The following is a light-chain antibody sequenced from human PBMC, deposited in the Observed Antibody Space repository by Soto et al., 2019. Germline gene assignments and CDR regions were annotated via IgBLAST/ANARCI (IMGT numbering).Light chain of an antibody. CDR1: QNVGKD. Sequence: DIQMTQSPSSLSATVGDRVIITCRASQNVGKDVHWYQQKQGRAPKLLIYGTSKLISGVPPRCSGRGSATDFTLSISTIQPEDFATYYCQQIDRTPPYTFGQGTRLEV. CDR3: QQIDRTPPYT. J-gene: IGKJ2*01. V-gene: IGKV1-39*01. CDR2: GTS.